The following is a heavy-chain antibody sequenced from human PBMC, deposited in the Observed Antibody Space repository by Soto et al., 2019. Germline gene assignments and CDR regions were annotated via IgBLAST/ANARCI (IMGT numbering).Heavy chain of an antibody. V-gene: IGHV1-69*13. Sequence: GASVTVSCKASVRTFSSYDISWVRQAPGQGLEWMGGIIPIFGTANYAQKFQGRVTITADESTSTAYMELSSLRSEDTAVYYCARPGYSSGLVRNEYYFDYWGQGTLVTVSS. CDR2: IIPIFGTA. CDR1: VRTFSSYD. J-gene: IGHJ4*02. D-gene: IGHD6-19*01. CDR3: ARPGYSSGLVRNEYYFDY.